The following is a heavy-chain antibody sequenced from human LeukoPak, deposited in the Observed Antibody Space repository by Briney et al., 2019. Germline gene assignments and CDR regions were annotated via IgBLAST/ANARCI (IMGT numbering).Heavy chain of an antibody. J-gene: IGHJ4*02. CDR1: GGSISSYY. CDR3: ATIKRGNIYGYFDF. D-gene: IGHD5-18*01. CDR2: IYTSGST. Sequence: SETLSLTCTVSGGSISSYYWSWIRRPAGKGLEWIGRIYTSGSTKDNPSLKSRVTLSADTSKNQFSLRLSSVTAADTAVHYCATIKRGNIYGYFDFWGQGILVTVSS. V-gene: IGHV4-4*07.